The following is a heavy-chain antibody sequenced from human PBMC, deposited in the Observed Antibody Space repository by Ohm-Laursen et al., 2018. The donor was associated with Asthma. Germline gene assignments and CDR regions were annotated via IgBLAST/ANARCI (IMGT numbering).Heavy chain of an antibody. CDR2: IKSDGSIT. D-gene: IGHD1-14*01. CDR1: GFTFSTYW. V-gene: IGHV3-74*01. J-gene: IGHJ4*02. Sequence: GSLRLSCAASGFTFSTYWVHWVRQAAGKGLVWVSRIKSDGSITTYADSVRGRFTISRDNAKNTLYLQMNSLSVEDTAVYYCARAYPDLIDNWGQGTLVTVSS. CDR3: ARAYPDLIDN.